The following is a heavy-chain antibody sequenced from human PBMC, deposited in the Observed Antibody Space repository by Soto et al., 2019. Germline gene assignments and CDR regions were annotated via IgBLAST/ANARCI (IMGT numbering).Heavy chain of an antibody. Sequence: EVPLVESGGGLVKPGGSLRLSCAASGFTFSNAWTSWVRQAPGKGLEWVGRIKSKTDGGTTDYAAPVKGRFTISRDDSKNTLYLQMNSLKTEDTAVYYCTTDPSGDHYYYYGMDVLGQGTTVTVSS. CDR2: IKSKTDGGTT. D-gene: IGHD2-21*01. CDR1: GFTFSNAW. CDR3: TTDPSGDHYYYYGMDV. J-gene: IGHJ6*02. V-gene: IGHV3-15*01.